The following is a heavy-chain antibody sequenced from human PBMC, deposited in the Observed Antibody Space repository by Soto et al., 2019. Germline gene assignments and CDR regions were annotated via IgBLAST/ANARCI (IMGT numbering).Heavy chain of an antibody. CDR2: IYYSGST. J-gene: IGHJ4*02. Sequence: SETLSLTCTVSGDSIISGNHYWSWIRQPPGKGLEWIGYIYYSGSTYYNPSLKSRVTISVDTSKNQFSLKLSSVTAADTAVYYCARLGYYGSGSYWVYFDYWGQGTLVTVSS. CDR3: ARLGYYGSGSYWVYFDY. CDR1: GDSIISGNHY. V-gene: IGHV4-30-4*01. D-gene: IGHD3-10*01.